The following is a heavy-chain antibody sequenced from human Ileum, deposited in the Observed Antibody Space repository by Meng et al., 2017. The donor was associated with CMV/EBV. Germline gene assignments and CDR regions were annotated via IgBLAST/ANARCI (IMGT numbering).Heavy chain of an antibody. CDR1: GGSISNYNW. CDR2: VSHTGTT. Sequence: VAGGSISNYNWWTWVRQSPGKGLEWIGEVSHTGTTQYNPSLKSRVVISVDESKNQFSLKLSSVSAADTAVYSCAKKNPGSPARFDPWGQGILVTVSS. V-gene: IGHV4-4*01. CDR3: AKKNPGSPARFDP. J-gene: IGHJ5*02. D-gene: IGHD1-26*01.